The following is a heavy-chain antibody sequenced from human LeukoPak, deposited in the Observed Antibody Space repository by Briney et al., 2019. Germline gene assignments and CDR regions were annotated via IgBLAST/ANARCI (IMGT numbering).Heavy chain of an antibody. D-gene: IGHD1-26*01. CDR1: GGSISSSNYY. CDR3: ARHMFTFSGSYYYFND. J-gene: IGHJ4*02. CDR2: IYYTGST. Sequence: SETLSLTCTVSGGSISSSNYYWGWIRQPPGKGLEWIGSIYYTGSTYYNPSLKSRVTISVDTPKNQFSLKLTYVTAADTAVFYCARHMFTFSGSYYYFNDWGQGTLVTVSS. V-gene: IGHV4-39*01.